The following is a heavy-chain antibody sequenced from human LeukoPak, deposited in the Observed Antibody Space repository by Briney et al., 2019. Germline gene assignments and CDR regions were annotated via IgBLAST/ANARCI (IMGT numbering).Heavy chain of an antibody. J-gene: IGHJ2*01. CDR3: ARVGQGEWFFDL. Sequence: GGSLRLSCAASGLTFSSYGMHWVRQAPGKGLEWVAVIWYDGSNKYYADSVKGRFTISRDNAENTLYLQMNSLGAEDTAVYYCARVGQGEWFFDLWGRGTLVTVSS. CDR2: IWYDGSNK. CDR1: GLTFSSYG. D-gene: IGHD1-26*01. V-gene: IGHV3-33*01.